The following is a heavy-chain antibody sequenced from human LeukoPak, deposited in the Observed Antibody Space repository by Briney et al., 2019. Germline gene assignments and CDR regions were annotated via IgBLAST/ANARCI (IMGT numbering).Heavy chain of an antibody. D-gene: IGHD3-3*01. CDR3: ASRPRYYDFWSGYYTGPAGRVHYFDY. V-gene: IGHV4-30-4*08. CDR1: GGSISSGDYY. J-gene: IGHJ4*02. CDR2: IYYSGST. Sequence: SQTLSLTCTVSGGSISSGDYYWSWIRQPPEKGLEWIGYIYYSGSTYYNPSLKSRVTISVDTSKNQFSLKLSSVTAADTAVYYCASRPRYYDFWSGYYTGPAGRVHYFDYWGQGTLVTVSS.